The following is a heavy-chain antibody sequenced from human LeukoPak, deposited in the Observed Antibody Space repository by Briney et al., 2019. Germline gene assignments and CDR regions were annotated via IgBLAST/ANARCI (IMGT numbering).Heavy chain of an antibody. J-gene: IGHJ4*02. D-gene: IGHD3-10*02. CDR2: INHSGST. CDR1: GGSFSGYY. CDR3: ATDLGLGGACSGSYDY. Sequence: SETLSLTCAVYGGSFSGYYWSWIRQPPGKGLEWIGEINHSGSTNYNPSLKSRVTISVDTSKNQFSLKLSSVTAADTAVYYCATDLGLGGACSGSYDYWGQATLVTVSS. V-gene: IGHV4-34*01.